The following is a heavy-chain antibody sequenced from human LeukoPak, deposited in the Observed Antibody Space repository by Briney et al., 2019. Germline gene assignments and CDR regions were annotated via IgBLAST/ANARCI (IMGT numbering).Heavy chain of an antibody. CDR3: ARDQTAYGSGSLWFDP. CDR1: GGSLRSYY. J-gene: IGHJ5*02. CDR2: IYYSGST. V-gene: IGHV4-59*01. D-gene: IGHD3-10*01. Sequence: SETLSLTCTVSGGSLRSYYWSWIPQPPGKGLEWIRYIYYSGSTNYNPSLKSRVTISVDTSKNQFPLKLSSVTAADAAVYYCARDQTAYGSGSLWFDPWGQGTLVTVSS.